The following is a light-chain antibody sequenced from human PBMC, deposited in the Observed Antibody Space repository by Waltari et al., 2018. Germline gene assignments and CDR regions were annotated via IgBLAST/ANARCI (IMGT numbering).Light chain of an antibody. Sequence: QSALPQPRSVSGSPGQSVTVSCTGASSLVSCFQQYPGKAPKLIIYDVFKRPSGVPDRFSGSKSGNTASLTISGLQAEDEADYYCCSFAGSYSYVFGSGTKVTVL. V-gene: IGLV2-11*01. CDR2: DVF. J-gene: IGLJ1*01. CDR1: SSLV. CDR3: CSFAGSYSYV.